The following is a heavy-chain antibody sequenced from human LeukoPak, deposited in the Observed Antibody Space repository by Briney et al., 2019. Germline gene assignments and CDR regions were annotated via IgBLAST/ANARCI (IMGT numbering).Heavy chain of an antibody. CDR1: GFTFSTYD. Sequence: GRSLRLSCAASGFTFSTYDMHWVRQAPGKGLEWVAVISSDGSHKYWADSVKGRFTISRDNSKNTVYLQMNSLRAEDTAVYYCAKGSIDWYYFDYWGQGILVTVSS. V-gene: IGHV3-30*18. CDR3: AKGSIDWYYFDY. D-gene: IGHD3-9*01. CDR2: ISSDGSHK. J-gene: IGHJ4*02.